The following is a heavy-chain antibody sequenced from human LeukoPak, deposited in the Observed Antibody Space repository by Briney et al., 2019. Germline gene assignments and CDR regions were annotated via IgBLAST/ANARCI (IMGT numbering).Heavy chain of an antibody. J-gene: IGHJ4*02. CDR2: IKQDGSEK. D-gene: IGHD3-22*01. CDR3: ARDGARKYYYDSSGYSDY. CDR1: GFTFSSYW. Sequence: GGSLRLSCAASGFTFSSYWMSWVRQAPGKGLEWVANIKQDGSEKYYVDSVKGRFTISRDNAKNSLYLQMNSLRAEDTAVYYCARDGARKYYYDSSGYSDYWGQGTLVTVPS. V-gene: IGHV3-7*01.